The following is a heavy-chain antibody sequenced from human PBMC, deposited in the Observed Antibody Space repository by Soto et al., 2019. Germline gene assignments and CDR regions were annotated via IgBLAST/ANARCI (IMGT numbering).Heavy chain of an antibody. J-gene: IGHJ4*02. CDR2: ISYDGSNK. CDR3: ARDREEDYYDSSGYVFDY. Sequence: LRLSCAASGFTFSSYGMHWVRQAPGKGLEWVAVISYDGSNKYYADSVKGRFTISRDNSKNTLYLQMNSLRDEDTAVYYCARDREEDYYDSSGYVFDYWGQGTLVTVSS. D-gene: IGHD3-22*01. CDR1: GFTFSSYG. V-gene: IGHV3-30*03.